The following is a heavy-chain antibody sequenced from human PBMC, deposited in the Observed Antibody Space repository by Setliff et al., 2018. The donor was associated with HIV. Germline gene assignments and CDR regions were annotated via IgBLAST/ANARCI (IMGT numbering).Heavy chain of an antibody. CDR2: IYHSGST. CDR1: GDSISDTTYY. V-gene: IGHV4-39*01. CDR3: ARSGSGWYFDY. D-gene: IGHD6-19*01. Sequence: PSETLSLTCSVSGDSISDTTYYWGWIRQPPGKGLEWIGNIYHSGSTLYKPSLKSRVTMSVDTSKNQFSLKLSSVTAADTAVYYCARSGSGWYFDYWGQGTLVTVSS. J-gene: IGHJ4*02.